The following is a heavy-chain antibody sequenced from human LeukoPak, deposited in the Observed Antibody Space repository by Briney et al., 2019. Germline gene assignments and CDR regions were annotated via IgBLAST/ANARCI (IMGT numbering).Heavy chain of an antibody. Sequence: GGSLRLSCAASGFTFSSYAMHWVRQAPGKGLEWVAVISYDGSNKYYADSVKGRFTISRDNSKNTLYLQMNSLRAEDTAVYYCAKDERLDFWSGYPAFAFDYWGQGTLVTVSS. CDR1: GFTFSSYA. CDR2: ISYDGSNK. V-gene: IGHV3-30*04. J-gene: IGHJ4*02. CDR3: AKDERLDFWSGYPAFAFDY. D-gene: IGHD3-3*01.